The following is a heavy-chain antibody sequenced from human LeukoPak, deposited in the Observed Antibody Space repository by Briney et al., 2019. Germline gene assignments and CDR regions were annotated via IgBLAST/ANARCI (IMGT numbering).Heavy chain of an antibody. CDR3: ARDSRFLEWLFFDY. J-gene: IGHJ4*02. D-gene: IGHD3-3*01. CDR1: GFSFSGDY. V-gene: IGHV3-64*01. CDR2: ISGNGVTT. Sequence: GGSLRLSCAASGFSFSGDYIHWVRQAPGKGLEYVSAISGNGVTTHYTNSVKGRFTISRDNSKNTVYLQMGSLSTEDTAVYYCARDSRFLEWLFFDYWGQGTLVTVSS.